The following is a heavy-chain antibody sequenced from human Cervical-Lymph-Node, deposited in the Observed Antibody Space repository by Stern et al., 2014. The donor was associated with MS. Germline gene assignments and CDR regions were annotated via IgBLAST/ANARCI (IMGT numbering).Heavy chain of an antibody. V-gene: IGHV3-7*01. CDR2: IKQDGSEK. D-gene: IGHD1-1*01. CDR3: ERLRTTGSLYGMDV. CDR1: GFSFSSYW. J-gene: IGHJ6*02. Sequence: VQLVESGGGLVQPGGSLRLSCAASGFSFSSYWMSWVRQAPGKVLEWVANIKQDGSEKYYVDSVKGRFTISRDNAKNSLYLQMNSLRAEDTAVYYCERLRTTGSLYGMDVWGQGTTVTVSS.